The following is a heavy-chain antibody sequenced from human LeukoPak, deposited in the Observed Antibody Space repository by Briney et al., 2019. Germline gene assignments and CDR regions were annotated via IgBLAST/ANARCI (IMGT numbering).Heavy chain of an antibody. D-gene: IGHD2-15*01. J-gene: IGHJ6*02. CDR2: ISYDGSNK. CDR1: GFTFSSYG. V-gene: IGHV3-30*18. Sequence: GGSLRLSCAASGFTFSSYGMHWVRQAPGKGLEWVAVISYDGSNKYYADSVKGRFTISRDNSKNTLYLQMNSLRAEDTAVYYCAKGRRMGRYYYYGMDVWGQGATVTVSS. CDR3: AKGRRMGRYYYYGMDV.